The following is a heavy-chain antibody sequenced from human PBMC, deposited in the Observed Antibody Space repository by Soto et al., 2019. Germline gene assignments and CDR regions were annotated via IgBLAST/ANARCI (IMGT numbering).Heavy chain of an antibody. CDR2: IYYSGST. CDR1: GGSISSGGYY. Sequence: PSETPSLTCTVSGGSISSGGYYWSWIRQHPGKGLEWIGYIYYSGSTYYNPSLKSRVTISVDTSKNQFSLKLSSVTAADTAVYYCARTSFTLGPYYFDYWGQGTLVTVSS. CDR3: ARTSFTLGPYYFDY. D-gene: IGHD1-26*01. J-gene: IGHJ4*02. V-gene: IGHV4-31*02.